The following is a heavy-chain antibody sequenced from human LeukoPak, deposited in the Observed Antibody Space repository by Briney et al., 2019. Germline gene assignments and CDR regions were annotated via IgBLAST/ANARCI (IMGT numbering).Heavy chain of an antibody. CDR2: INPNSGGT. Sequence: ASVEVSCKASGYTFTGYYMHWVRQAPGQGLEWMGWINPNSGGTNYAQKFQGRVTMTRDTSISTAYMELSRLRSDDTAVYYCAVGGLGLISAFDIWGQGTMVTVSS. D-gene: IGHD3-10*01. CDR1: GYTFTGYY. J-gene: IGHJ3*02. V-gene: IGHV1-2*02. CDR3: AVGGLGLISAFDI.